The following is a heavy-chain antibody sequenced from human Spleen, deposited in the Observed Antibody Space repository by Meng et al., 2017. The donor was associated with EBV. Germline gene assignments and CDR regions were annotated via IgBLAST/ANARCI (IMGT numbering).Heavy chain of an antibody. Sequence: QVQLVQSGAAVKKPGSSVKVSCTASGVNFRHIAIGWVRQAPGQGLEWMGAIVPIVGKSNYAARFNDRVIISADEFTSTAYLELSSLSSEDTAVYYCASESGRGYTPDYWGQGTMVTVSA. CDR1: GVNFRHIA. J-gene: IGHJ4*02. V-gene: IGHV1-69*01. CDR3: ASESGRGYTPDY. D-gene: IGHD3-10*01. CDR2: IVPIVGKS.